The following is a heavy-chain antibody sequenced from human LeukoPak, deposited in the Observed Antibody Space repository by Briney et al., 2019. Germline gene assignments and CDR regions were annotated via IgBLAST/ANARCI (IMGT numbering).Heavy chain of an antibody. J-gene: IGHJ3*02. D-gene: IGHD3-9*01. CDR3: AGGGNVLRYVGAFDI. Sequence: ASVKVPCKASGGTFSSYAISWVRQAPGQGLEWMGRIIPILGIANYAQKFQGRVTITADKSTSTAYMELSSLRSEDTAVYYCAGGGNVLRYVGAFDIWGQGTMVTVSS. CDR1: GGTFSSYA. CDR2: IIPILGIA. V-gene: IGHV1-69*04.